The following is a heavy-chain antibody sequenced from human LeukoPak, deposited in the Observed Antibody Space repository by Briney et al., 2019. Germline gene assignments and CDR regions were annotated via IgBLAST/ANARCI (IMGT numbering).Heavy chain of an antibody. CDR3: AKEYTGTFSPFPSYFDH. Sequence: GGSLRLSCAASGFTFSSYAMNWVRQAPGKGLEWVSAITASGGRTYYADSVKGRFTISRDNSKNTLYLQMNSLRAEDTAIYYCAKEYTGTFSPFPSYFDHWGQGTLVTVSS. V-gene: IGHV3-23*01. CDR2: ITASGGRT. D-gene: IGHD1-26*01. J-gene: IGHJ4*02. CDR1: GFTFSSYA.